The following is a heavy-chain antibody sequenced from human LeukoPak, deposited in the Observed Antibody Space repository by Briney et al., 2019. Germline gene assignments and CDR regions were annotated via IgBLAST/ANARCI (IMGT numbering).Heavy chain of an antibody. J-gene: IGHJ4*02. D-gene: IGHD2-2*01. V-gene: IGHV5-51*01. Sequence: GESLKISCKGSGYRFTDHWIAWVGQLPGKGLECLGHINPVDSETRYSPYFQGQVTISVDKSITTASLQWSSLRASDTAMYYCARQGSSTTSWQTIDYWGQGTLVSVSS. CDR1: GYRFTDHW. CDR2: INPVDSET. CDR3: ARQGSSTTSWQTIDY.